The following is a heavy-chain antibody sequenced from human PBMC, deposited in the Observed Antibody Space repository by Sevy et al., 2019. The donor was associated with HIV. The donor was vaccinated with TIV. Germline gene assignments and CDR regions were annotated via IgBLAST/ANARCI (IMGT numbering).Heavy chain of an antibody. D-gene: IGHD3-16*01. J-gene: IGHJ4*02. Sequence: ASVKVSCKASGYTFTSYGISWVRQAPGQGLEWMGWISAYKGNTNYAQKFQGRVTMTTDTSTFTAYMELRSLRYDDTAVYYCARDPDYDYIWGTFPYRDYWGPGTLVTVSS. CDR1: GYTFTSYG. CDR3: ARDPDYDYIWGTFPYRDY. V-gene: IGHV1-18*01. CDR2: ISAYKGNT.